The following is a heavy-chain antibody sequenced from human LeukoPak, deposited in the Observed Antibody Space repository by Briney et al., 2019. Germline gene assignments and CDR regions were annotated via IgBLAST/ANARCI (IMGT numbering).Heavy chain of an antibody. V-gene: IGHV1-18*01. CDR3: ARDGQWSPSEYFQH. Sequence: ASVKVSCKASGYTFTSYGISWVRQAPGQGVEWMGWISAYNGNTNYAQKLQGRVTMTTDTSTSTAYIELRSLRSDDTAVYYCARDGQWSPSEYFQHWGQGTLVTVSS. CDR2: ISAYNGNT. CDR1: GYTFTSYG. D-gene: IGHD6-19*01. J-gene: IGHJ1*01.